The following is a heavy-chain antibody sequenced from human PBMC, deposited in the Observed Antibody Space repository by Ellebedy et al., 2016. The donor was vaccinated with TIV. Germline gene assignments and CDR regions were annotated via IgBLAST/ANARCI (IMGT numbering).Heavy chain of an antibody. Sequence: GESLKISXAASGFTFSSYAMSWVRQAPGKGLEWVSAISGSGGSTYYADSVKGRFTISRDNSKNTLYLQMNSLRADDTAVYFCAKRGGTENFWGQGTLVTVSS. CDR3: AKRGGTENF. CDR2: ISGSGGST. J-gene: IGHJ4*02. D-gene: IGHD3-16*01. CDR1: GFTFSSYA. V-gene: IGHV3-23*01.